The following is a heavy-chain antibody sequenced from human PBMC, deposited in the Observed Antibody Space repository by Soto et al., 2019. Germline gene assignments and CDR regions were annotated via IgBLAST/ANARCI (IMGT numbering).Heavy chain of an antibody. CDR3: AREDSYYDWWSGYQAGRYGLDV. CDR2: INPNSGGT. V-gene: IGHV1-2*04. CDR1: GYTFTGYY. D-gene: IGHD3-3*01. J-gene: IGHJ6*02. Sequence: ASVKVSFKASGYTFTGYYMHWARQAPGQGLEWMGWINPNSGGTNYAQKFQGWVTMTRDTSISTAYMELSRLRSDDTAVYYCAREDSYYDWWSGYQAGRYGLDVWGQGTTVTVAS.